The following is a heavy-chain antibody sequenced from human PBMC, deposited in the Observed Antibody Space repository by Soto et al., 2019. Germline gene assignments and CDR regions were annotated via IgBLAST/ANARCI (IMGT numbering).Heavy chain of an antibody. CDR3: ARDLPPYYYDSSGYYCGSWSDP. J-gene: IGHJ5*02. D-gene: IGHD3-22*01. V-gene: IGHV3-53*01. Sequence: GGSLRLSCAASGFTVSNNYMSWVRQAPGKGLEWVSVIYSGGSTYYADSVKGRFTISRDNSKNSLYLQMNSLRAEDTAVYYCARDLPPYYYDSSGYYCGSWSDPWGQGTLVTVSS. CDR1: GFTVSNNY. CDR2: IYSGGST.